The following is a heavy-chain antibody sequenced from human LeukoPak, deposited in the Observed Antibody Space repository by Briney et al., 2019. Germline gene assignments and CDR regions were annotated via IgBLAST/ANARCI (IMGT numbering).Heavy chain of an antibody. CDR1: GYSFTGYY. CDR3: ARGCSYGDFDY. D-gene: IGHD5-18*01. V-gene: IGHV1-2*02. CDR2: INPNSGGT. J-gene: IGHJ4*02. Sequence: ASVKVSCRASGYSFTGYYMHWVRQAPGQGLEWMGWINPNSGGTNYAQKFQGRVTMTRDTSISTAYMELSRMRSDDTAVYYCARGCSYGDFDYWGQGTLVTASS.